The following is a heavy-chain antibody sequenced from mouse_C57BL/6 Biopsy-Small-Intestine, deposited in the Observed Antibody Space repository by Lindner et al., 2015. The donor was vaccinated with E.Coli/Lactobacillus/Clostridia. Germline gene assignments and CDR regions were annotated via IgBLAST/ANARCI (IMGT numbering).Heavy chain of an antibody. Sequence: VQLQESGPELVRPGTSVKVSCKASGYAFSNYLIEWVKQRPGQGLEWIGVINPGSGGTDYNEKFKDKATLTADKSSSTAYMQLSSLTSEDSAVYFCASYGNFDHWGQGTLVTVSA. V-gene: IGHV1-54*01. CDR1: GYAFSNYL. CDR3: ASYGNFDH. CDR2: INPGSGGT. J-gene: IGHJ3*01. D-gene: IGHD2-1*01.